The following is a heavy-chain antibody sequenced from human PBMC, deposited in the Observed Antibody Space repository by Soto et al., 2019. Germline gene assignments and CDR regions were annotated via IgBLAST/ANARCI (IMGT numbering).Heavy chain of an antibody. CDR1: GGSISSGDYY. CDR2: IYYSGST. J-gene: IGHJ4*02. D-gene: IGHD3-3*01. CDR3: ARGGLPTIFPLY. V-gene: IGHV4-30-4*01. Sequence: TLSLTCTVSGGSISSGDYYWSWIRQPPGKGLEWIGYIYYSGSTYYNPSLKSRVTISVDTSKNQFSLKLSSVTAADTAVYYCARGGLPTIFPLYWGQGTLVTVSS.